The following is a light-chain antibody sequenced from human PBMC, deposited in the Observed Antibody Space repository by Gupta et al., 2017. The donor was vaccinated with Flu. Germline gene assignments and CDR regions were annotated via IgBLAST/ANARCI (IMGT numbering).Light chain of an antibody. CDR2: GAT. CDR3: QHENNCPRT. J-gene: IGKJ1*01. Sequence: ATRSVPPEERAPLSCRASQSVSRDLAGYQQKPGKAPGLHIYGATPRATGFPARCSGSGSGTEFTLTSRSRQSEDFAVYYCQHENNCPRTFGQGTKVEIK. CDR1: QSVSRD. V-gene: IGKV3-15*01.